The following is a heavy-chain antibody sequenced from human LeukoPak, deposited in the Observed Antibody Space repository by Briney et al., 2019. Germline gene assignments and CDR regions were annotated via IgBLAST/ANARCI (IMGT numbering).Heavy chain of an antibody. CDR3: ARGPLVSIAATLNY. V-gene: IGHV4-34*01. D-gene: IGHD6-13*01. CDR1: GGSFSGYY. CDR2: INHSGST. J-gene: IGHJ4*02. Sequence: SETLSLTCAVYGGSFSGYYWSWIRQPPGKGLEWIGEINHSGSTNYNPSLKSRVTISVDTSKNQFSLKLSSVTAADTAVYYCARGPLVSIAATLNYWGQGTLVTVSS.